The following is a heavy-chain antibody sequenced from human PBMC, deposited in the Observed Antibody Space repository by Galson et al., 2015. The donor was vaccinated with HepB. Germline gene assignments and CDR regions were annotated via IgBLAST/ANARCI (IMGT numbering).Heavy chain of an antibody. CDR2: SRHKARSYST. Sequence: SLRLSCAASGFIFSDHYIDWVRQAPGKGLEWVGRSRHKARSYSTEYAASVKGRFTISRDHTQNSVTLQMNRLGTEDTAVYYCARRPRWELTYYYYYGTDVWGQGTTVTVSS. CDR1: GFIFSDHY. D-gene: IGHD1-26*01. J-gene: IGHJ6*02. V-gene: IGHV3-72*01. CDR3: ARRPRWELTYYYYYGTDV.